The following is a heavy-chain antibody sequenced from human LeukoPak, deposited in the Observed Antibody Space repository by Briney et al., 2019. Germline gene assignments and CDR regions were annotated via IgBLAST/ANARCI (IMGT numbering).Heavy chain of an antibody. J-gene: IGHJ4*02. D-gene: IGHD2-15*01. CDR2: IKQDGSEK. V-gene: IGHV3-7*01. CDR1: GFTFSSYW. CDR3: ARDSDYCSGGSCYYFDY. Sequence: GGSLRLSCAASGFTFSSYWMSWVRQAPGKGLEWVANIKQDGSEKYYVDSVKGRFTISRDNSKNTLYLQMNSLRAEDTAVYYCARDSDYCSGGSCYYFDYWGQGTLVTVSS.